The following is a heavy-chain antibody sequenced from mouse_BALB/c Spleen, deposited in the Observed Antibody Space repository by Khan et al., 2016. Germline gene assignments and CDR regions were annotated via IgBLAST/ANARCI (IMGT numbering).Heavy chain of an antibody. V-gene: IGHV3-6*02. Sequence: EVQLQESGPGLVKPSQSLSLTCSVTGYSITSGSFWNWIRQFPGNKLEWMGYISYDGYNDYNPSLKNRISITRDTSKYHFFRKLNSVTTENTATYYCARDVYDGWFAYWGQVTLVTVSA. CDR3: ARDVYDGWFAY. CDR2: ISYDGYN. D-gene: IGHD2-12*01. J-gene: IGHJ3*01. CDR1: GYSITSGSF.